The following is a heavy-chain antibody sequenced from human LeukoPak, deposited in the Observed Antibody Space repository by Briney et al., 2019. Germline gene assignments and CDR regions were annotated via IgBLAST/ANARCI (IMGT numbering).Heavy chain of an antibody. D-gene: IGHD3-22*01. CDR2: FNGVGTST. CDR1: GFTFSAYW. Sequence: GGSLRLSCAASGFTFSAYWMHWVRQAPGKGLVWVSRFNGVGTSTRYADSVKGRFTISRDNAKSTLYLQMNSLRVEDTAVYYCVRESYVTMIIGDYWGQGTLVTVSS. V-gene: IGHV3-74*01. J-gene: IGHJ4*02. CDR3: VRESYVTMIIGDY.